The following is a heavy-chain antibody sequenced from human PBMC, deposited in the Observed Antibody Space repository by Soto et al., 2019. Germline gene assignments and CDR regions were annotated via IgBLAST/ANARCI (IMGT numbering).Heavy chain of an antibody. CDR2: ISWDGGST. CDR3: AKDSRPFAGYYYGMDV. CDR1: GFTFDDYA. Sequence: GGSLRLSCAASGFTFDDYAMHWVRQAPGKGLEWVSLISWDGGSTYYADSVKGRFTISRDNSKNSLYLQMNSLRAEDAALYDCAKDSRPFAGYYYGMDVWGQGTTVTVSS. V-gene: IGHV3-43D*03. J-gene: IGHJ6*02.